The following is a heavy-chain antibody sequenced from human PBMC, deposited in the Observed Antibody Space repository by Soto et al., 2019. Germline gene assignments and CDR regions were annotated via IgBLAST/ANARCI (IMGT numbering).Heavy chain of an antibody. J-gene: IGHJ3*02. Sequence: ASVKVSCKASGYTFTSYAMHWVRQAPGQRLEWMGWINAGNGNTKYSQKFQSRVTITRDTSASTAYMELSSLRSEDTAVYYCARPITMIDGAFDIWGQGTMVTVSS. CDR1: GYTFTSYA. D-gene: IGHD3-22*01. V-gene: IGHV1-3*01. CDR3: ARPITMIDGAFDI. CDR2: INAGNGNT.